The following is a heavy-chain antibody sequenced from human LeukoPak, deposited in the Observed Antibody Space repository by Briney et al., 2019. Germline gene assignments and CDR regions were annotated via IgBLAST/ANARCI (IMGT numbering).Heavy chain of an antibody. CDR3: ASVRFGY. CDR2: IYTSGST. CDR1: GGSISSGSYY. V-gene: IGHV4-61*02. J-gene: IGHJ4*02. Sequence: SETLSLTCTVSGGSISSGSYYWSWIRQPAGKGLEWIGRIYTSGSTNYNPSLKSRVTISVDTSKNQFSLKLSSVTAADTAVYYCASVRFGYWGQGTLVTVSS. D-gene: IGHD3-16*01.